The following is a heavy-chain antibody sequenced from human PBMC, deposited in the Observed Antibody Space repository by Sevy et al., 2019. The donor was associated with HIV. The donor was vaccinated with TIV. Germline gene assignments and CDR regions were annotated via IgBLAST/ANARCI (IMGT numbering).Heavy chain of an antibody. CDR3: ARAFTGCYQQPFDY. V-gene: IGHV3-23*01. J-gene: IGHJ4*02. CDR1: GFTFSSHA. D-gene: IGHD1-26*01. CDR2: ISDSGTTT. Sequence: GGSLRLSCAASGFTFSSHAMSWVRQAPGKGLEWVSAISDSGTTTYYEDSVKGRFTMSRDNSKNTLYLQMDGLRAEDTAIYYCARAFTGCYQQPFDYWGQGTLVTVSS.